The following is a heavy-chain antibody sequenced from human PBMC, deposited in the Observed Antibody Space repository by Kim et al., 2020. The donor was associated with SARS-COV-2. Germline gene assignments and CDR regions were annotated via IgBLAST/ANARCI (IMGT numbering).Heavy chain of an antibody. Sequence: TNYNPSLKGRVTISVDTSKNQFSLKLSSVTAADTAVYYCASITIFGVVIYWGQGTLVTVSS. CDR2: T. V-gene: IGHV4-39*01. D-gene: IGHD3-3*01. J-gene: IGHJ4*02. CDR3: ASITIFGVVIY.